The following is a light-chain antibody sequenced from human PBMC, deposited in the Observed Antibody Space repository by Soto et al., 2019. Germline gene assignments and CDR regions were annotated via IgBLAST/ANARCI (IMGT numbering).Light chain of an antibody. Sequence: DIQMTQAPSSLSATVGDRVTITCRTSQPISDYLNWYQQKPGKAPTLLIYTTSNLQSGVPSRFSGSGSATHFTLTISRLEPEDFAVYYCQQYGSSPPITFGQGTRLEIK. J-gene: IGKJ5*01. CDR1: QPISDY. V-gene: IGKV1-39*01. CDR3: QQYGSSPPIT. CDR2: TTS.